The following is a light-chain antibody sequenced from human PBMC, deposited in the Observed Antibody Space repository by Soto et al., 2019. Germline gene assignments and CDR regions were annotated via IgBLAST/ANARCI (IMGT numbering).Light chain of an antibody. V-gene: IGLV2-14*01. CDR1: SSDVGGYNY. J-gene: IGLJ3*02. Sequence: QSALTQPASVSGSPGQSITISCTGTSSDVGGYNYVSWYQQHPGKAPKLMIYDVSNRPSGVSYRFSGSRSGNTASLTISGLQAEDVASYYCSSYTSSRTWVFGGGTTLTVL. CDR2: DVS. CDR3: SSYTSSRTWV.